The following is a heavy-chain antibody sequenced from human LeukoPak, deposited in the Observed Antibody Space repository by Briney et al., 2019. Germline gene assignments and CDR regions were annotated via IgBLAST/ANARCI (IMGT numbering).Heavy chain of an antibody. Sequence: PGGSLRLSCTASGFTFSAYAMMWVRQAPGKGPGWVSAIRGGGTSEFYADSVKGRFRISRDNSKDTLFLQMNSLRAEDTAVYYCARDPNGDYIGAFDMWGPGTMVTVSS. J-gene: IGHJ3*02. CDR3: ARDPNGDYIGAFDM. V-gene: IGHV3-23*01. CDR1: GFTFSAYA. CDR2: IRGGGTSE. D-gene: IGHD4-17*01.